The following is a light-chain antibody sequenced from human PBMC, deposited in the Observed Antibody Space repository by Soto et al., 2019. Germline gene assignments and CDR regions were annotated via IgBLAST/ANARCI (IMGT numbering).Light chain of an antibody. Sequence: DIQMTQSPSSVSASVGDRVTLTCRASQGITNRLAWYQQKPGKAPKVLIYEASTLQSGVPSRISGSGSGTDFTLTISSLQPEDFATYYCQQANSFPITFGQGTRLEIK. J-gene: IGKJ5*01. CDR3: QQANSFPIT. CDR1: QGITNR. CDR2: EAS. V-gene: IGKV1D-12*01.